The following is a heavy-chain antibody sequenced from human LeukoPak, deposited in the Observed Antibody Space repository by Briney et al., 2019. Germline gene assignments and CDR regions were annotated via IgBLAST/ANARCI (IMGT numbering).Heavy chain of an antibody. CDR3: ARDPIVGATTDWFDP. V-gene: IGHV1-8*01. Sequence: ASVKVSCKASGYTFTSYDINWVRQATGQGLEWMGWMNPHSGNTVYAQKFQGRVTMTRNTAISTAYMELSSLRSEDTAVYYCARDPIVGATTDWFDPWGRGTLVTVSS. CDR1: GYTFTSYD. J-gene: IGHJ5*02. D-gene: IGHD1-26*01. CDR2: MNPHSGNT.